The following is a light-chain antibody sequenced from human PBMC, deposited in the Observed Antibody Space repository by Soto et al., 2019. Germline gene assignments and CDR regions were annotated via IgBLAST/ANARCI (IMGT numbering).Light chain of an antibody. V-gene: IGKV3-11*01. J-gene: IGKJ4*01. Sequence: EIVLTQFPATLSLSPGERATLSCRASQSVSTYLAWYQQKPGQAPRLLIYDTSGRATGIPGRFSGSGSGTDFTLTISRLEPEDFAVYYCQQRGSWPRVTFGGGTKVEIK. CDR3: QQRGSWPRVT. CDR2: DTS. CDR1: QSVSTY.